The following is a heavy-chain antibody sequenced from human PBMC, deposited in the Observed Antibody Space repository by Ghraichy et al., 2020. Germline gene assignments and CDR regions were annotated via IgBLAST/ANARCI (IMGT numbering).Heavy chain of an antibody. CDR2: INPSGGST. V-gene: IGHV1-46*03. J-gene: IGHJ3*02. D-gene: IGHD1-14*01. Sequence: ASVKVSCKASGYTFTSYYMHWVRQAPGQGLEWMGIINPSGGSTSYAQKFQGRVTMTRDTSTSTVYMELSSLRSEDTAVYYCARDWIRRSHEPMGAFDIWGQGTMVTVSS. CDR1: GYTFTSYY. CDR3: ARDWIRRSHEPMGAFDI.